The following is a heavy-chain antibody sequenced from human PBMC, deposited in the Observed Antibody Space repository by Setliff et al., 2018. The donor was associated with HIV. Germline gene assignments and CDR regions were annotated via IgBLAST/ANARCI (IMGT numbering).Heavy chain of an antibody. CDR3: ARQYCSAGSCYSDY. V-gene: IGHV4-4*09. J-gene: IGHJ4*02. CDR1: GGSISSYY. CDR2: IYTSGSI. D-gene: IGHD2-15*01. Sequence: PSETLSLTCTVSGGSISSYYWSWIRQPPGKGLEWIGYIYTSGSINYNPSLKSRVTISVDTSKNKFSLKLSSVTAAGTAVYYCARQYCSAGSCYSDYWGQGTLVT.